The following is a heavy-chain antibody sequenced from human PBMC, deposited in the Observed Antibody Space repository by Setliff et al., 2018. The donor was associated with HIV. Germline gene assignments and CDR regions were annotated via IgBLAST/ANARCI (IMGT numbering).Heavy chain of an antibody. Sequence: ASVKVSCKASGYIVTTYYIHWMRRAPGQGLEWMGIFNPSGGTTTYAQTFQGRVTMTRDTSTSTVYMELSSLRSEDTAVYYCARDSPYGGNSGAFDIWGQGTMVTVSS. CDR2: FNPSGGTT. CDR3: ARDSPYGGNSGAFDI. CDR1: GYIVTTYY. D-gene: IGHD2-21*02. V-gene: IGHV1-46*01. J-gene: IGHJ3*02.